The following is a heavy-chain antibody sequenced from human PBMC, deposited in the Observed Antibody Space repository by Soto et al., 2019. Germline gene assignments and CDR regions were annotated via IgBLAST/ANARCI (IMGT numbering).Heavy chain of an antibody. CDR2: IYYSGST. CDR3: ARGCRWGGHYYVDY. D-gene: IGHD3-16*01. V-gene: IGHV4-30-4*01. J-gene: IGHJ4*02. CDR1: GGSISSYDYY. Sequence: PSETLSVTCTVAGGSISSYDYYWSWLHQPPGKGLECIGYIYYSGSTYYNPSLKSRVTISVDTSKNQFSLKLSSVTAADTAVYYCARGCRWGGHYYVDYWGQGTLVTVSS.